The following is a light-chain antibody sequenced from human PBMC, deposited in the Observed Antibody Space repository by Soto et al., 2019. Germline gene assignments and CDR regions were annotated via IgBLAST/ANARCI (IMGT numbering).Light chain of an antibody. J-gene: IGKJ1*01. V-gene: IGKV3-15*01. CDR3: QQYNNWPQT. Sequence: EIVMTQSPATLSVSPGERATLSCRASQSVSSNLAWYQQQPGQAPRLLIYGASTRATGIPARFSGSRSGTEFTLTISSLQSEDFAVYYCQQYNNWPQTFGQGTKVEIK. CDR2: GAS. CDR1: QSVSSN.